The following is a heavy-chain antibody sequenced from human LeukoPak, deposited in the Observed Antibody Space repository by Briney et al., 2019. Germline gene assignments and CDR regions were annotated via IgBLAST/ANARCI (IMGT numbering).Heavy chain of an antibody. Sequence: KGGESLKISCKGSGYSFTSYWIGWVRQMPGKGLEWMGFIYPGDSDTRYSPSFQGQVTISADKSISTAYLQWSTLRASDTAIYYCARGESDFDYWGQGTLVTVSS. CDR1: GYSFTSYW. J-gene: IGHJ4*02. V-gene: IGHV5-51*01. CDR3: ARGESDFDY. D-gene: IGHD3-16*01. CDR2: IYPGDSDT.